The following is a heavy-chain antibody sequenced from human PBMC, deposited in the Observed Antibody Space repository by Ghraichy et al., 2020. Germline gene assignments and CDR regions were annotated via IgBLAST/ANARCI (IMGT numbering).Heavy chain of an antibody. CDR1: GFTFISYA. V-gene: IGHV3-23*01. J-gene: IGHJ4*02. Sequence: GESLNISCAASGFTFISYAMNWVRQAPGKGLELVSTISGSGGSTSYADSVRGRFTISRDNSKNTLYLQMNSLRAEDTAVYYCAKRYCRSGSCYSIDYWGQGTLVTVSS. CDR3: AKRYCRSGSCYSIDY. D-gene: IGHD2-15*01. CDR2: ISGSGGST.